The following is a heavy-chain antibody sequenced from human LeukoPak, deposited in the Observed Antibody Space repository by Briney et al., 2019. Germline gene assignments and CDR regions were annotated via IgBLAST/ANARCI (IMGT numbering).Heavy chain of an antibody. CDR2: ISAYNGNT. CDR1: GYTFTSYG. V-gene: IGHV1-18*01. CDR3: ARDLEDIVVVPAARNWFDP. J-gene: IGHJ5*02. Sequence: ASVKVSCKASGYTFTSYGISWVRQAPGQGLEWMGWISAYNGNTNYAQKLQGRVTMTTDTSTSTAYMELRSLRSDDTAVYYCARDLEDIVVVPAARNWFDPWGQGTLVTLSS. D-gene: IGHD2-2*01.